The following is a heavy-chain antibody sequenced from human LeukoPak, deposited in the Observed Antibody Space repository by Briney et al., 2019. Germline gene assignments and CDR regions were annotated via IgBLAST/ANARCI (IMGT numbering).Heavy chain of an antibody. D-gene: IGHD6-19*01. V-gene: IGHV3-23*01. Sequence: GGSLRLSCAASGFTFNNYGMTWVRQAPGKGLEWVSAITGSGGSTYYADSVKGRFTISRDNSKNSLYLQMNSLRAEDTAVYYCASFEYSSGWYLWFDPWGQGTLVTVSS. J-gene: IGHJ5*02. CDR3: ASFEYSSGWYLWFDP. CDR1: GFTFNNYG. CDR2: ITGSGGST.